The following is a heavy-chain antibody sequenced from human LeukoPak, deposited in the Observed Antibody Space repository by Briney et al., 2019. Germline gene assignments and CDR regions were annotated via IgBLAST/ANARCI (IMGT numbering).Heavy chain of an antibody. CDR1: GYTFTSYG. Sequence: ASVKVPCKTSGYTFTSYGISWVRQAPGQGLEWMGWISAYNGNTNYAQKFQARVSMTTDTSTSTAYMELRSLRSDDTAVYYCARDPGAYGDGCDYWGQGTLVTVSS. CDR3: ARDPGAYGDGCDY. CDR2: ISAYNGNT. V-gene: IGHV1-18*01. J-gene: IGHJ4*02. D-gene: IGHD4-17*01.